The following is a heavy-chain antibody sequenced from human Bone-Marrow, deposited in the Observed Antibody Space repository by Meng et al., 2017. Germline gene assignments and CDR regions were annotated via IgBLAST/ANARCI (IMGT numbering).Heavy chain of an antibody. CDR1: GFTFSSYA. J-gene: IGHJ4*02. CDR3: ARGTGGVVVVAAAPSTINYFDY. CDR2: ISYDGSNK. Sequence: GGSLRLSCAASGFTFSSYAMHWVRQAPGKGLEWVAVISYDGSNKYYADSVKGRFTISRDNSKNTLYLQMNSLRAEDTAVYYCARGTGGVVVVAAAPSTINYFDYWGQGTLVTVSS. D-gene: IGHD2-15*01. V-gene: IGHV3-30*04.